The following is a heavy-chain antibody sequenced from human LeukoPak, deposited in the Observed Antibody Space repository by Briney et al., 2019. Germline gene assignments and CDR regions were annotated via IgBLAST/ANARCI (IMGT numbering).Heavy chain of an antibody. Sequence: GGSLRLSCEASGFSFSSFWMHWVRQAPGEGLVWVSRLNEGGGITNYADFAKGRFTISRDNAGNTLYLQMNSLSADDTAVYYCTRDIGGRSAYWGQGTLVTVSS. D-gene: IGHD3-16*01. V-gene: IGHV3-74*01. CDR1: GFSFSSFW. J-gene: IGHJ4*02. CDR3: TRDIGGRSAY. CDR2: LNEGGGIT.